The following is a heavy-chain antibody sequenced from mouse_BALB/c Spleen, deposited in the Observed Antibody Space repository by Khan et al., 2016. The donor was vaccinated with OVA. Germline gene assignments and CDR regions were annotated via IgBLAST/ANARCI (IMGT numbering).Heavy chain of an antibody. V-gene: IGHV5-6*01. Sequence: EVELVESGGDLVKPEGSLKLSCAASGFTFSTYGMSWVRQTPDKRLEWVATISSGGSYTYYPDSVQGRFTIPRDNPKHTLYLPMRSLKSEDTAMFYCARLAYYYDSEGFAYWGQGTLVTVSA. CDR3: ARLAYYYDSEGFAY. CDR1: GFTFSTYG. D-gene: IGHD1-1*01. J-gene: IGHJ3*01. CDR2: ISSGGSYT.